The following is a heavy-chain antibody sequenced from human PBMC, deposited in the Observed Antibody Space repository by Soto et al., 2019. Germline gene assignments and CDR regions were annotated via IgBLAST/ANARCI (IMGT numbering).Heavy chain of an antibody. Sequence: QVQLVQSGAEVKKPGASVKVSCKASGYTFTSYDINWVRQATGQGLEWMGWMNPNSGNTGYAQKFQGRVTMTRNTSISTAYMELSSLRSEDTAVYYCARGRDCISTSCYEPNWFDPWGQGTLVTVSS. CDR2: MNPNSGNT. J-gene: IGHJ5*02. CDR1: GYTFTSYD. V-gene: IGHV1-8*01. D-gene: IGHD2-2*01. CDR3: ARGRDCISTSCYEPNWFDP.